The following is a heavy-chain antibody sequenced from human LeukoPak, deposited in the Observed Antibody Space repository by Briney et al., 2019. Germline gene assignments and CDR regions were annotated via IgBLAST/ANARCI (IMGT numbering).Heavy chain of an antibody. CDR2: RNPNTGNT. V-gene: IGHV1-8*01. CDR3: ARSLVVLQLETDGWFDP. CDR1: GYTFTSYD. J-gene: IGHJ5*02. Sequence: ASVKVSCKASGYTFTSYDINWVRQVTGQGLEWMGGRNPNTGNTDYAQKFQGRVTMTRNTSISTTYMELSSQRSEDTAVYYCARSLVVLQLETDGWFDPWGQGTLVTVSS. D-gene: IGHD6-6*01.